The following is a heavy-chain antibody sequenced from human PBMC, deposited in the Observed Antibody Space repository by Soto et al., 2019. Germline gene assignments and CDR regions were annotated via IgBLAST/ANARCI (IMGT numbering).Heavy chain of an antibody. CDR1: GFTFSSYE. J-gene: IGHJ4*02. D-gene: IGHD4-4*01. CDR3: ARVKRATVTTQPHLDS. CDR2: INSDGATI. V-gene: IGHV3-48*03. Sequence: GGSLRLSCAASGFTFSSYEMNWVRQAPGKGLEWVSYINSDGATIYYVDSVKGRFTVSRDNAENSLYLQMNSLRAEDTAVYFCARVKRATVTTQPHLDSWGQGTLVTVSS.